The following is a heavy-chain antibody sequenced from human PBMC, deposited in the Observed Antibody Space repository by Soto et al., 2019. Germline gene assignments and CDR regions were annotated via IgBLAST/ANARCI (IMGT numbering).Heavy chain of an antibody. CDR2: ISWNSGSI. V-gene: IGHV3-9*01. Sequence: GGSLRLSCAASGFTFDDYAMHWVRQAPGKGLEWVSGISWNSGSIGYADSVKGRFTISRDNAKNSLYLQMNSLRAEDTALYYCAKEDWYGGVKAFDIWGQGTMVTVSS. CDR1: GFTFDDYA. D-gene: IGHD3-16*01. CDR3: AKEDWYGGVKAFDI. J-gene: IGHJ3*02.